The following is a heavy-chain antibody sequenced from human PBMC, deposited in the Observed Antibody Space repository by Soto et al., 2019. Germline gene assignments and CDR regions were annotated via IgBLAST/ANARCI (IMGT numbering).Heavy chain of an antibody. CDR1: GFTFSSYA. CDR2: ISGSGGST. CDR3: ATRHVVVVAATRADI. D-gene: IGHD2-15*01. Sequence: GGSLRLSCAASGFTFSSYAMSWVRKAPGKGLEWVSAISGSGGSTYYADSVKGRFTISRDNSKNTLYLQMNSLRAEDTAVYYCATRHVVVVAATRADIWGQGTMVTVSS. V-gene: IGHV3-23*01. J-gene: IGHJ3*02.